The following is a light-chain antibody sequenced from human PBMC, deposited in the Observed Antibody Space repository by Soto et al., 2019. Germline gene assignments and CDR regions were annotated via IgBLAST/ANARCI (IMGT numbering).Light chain of an antibody. V-gene: IGLV2-14*01. CDR2: EVR. J-gene: IGLJ1*01. Sequence: SALPLPASVSGSPGQSFTISCTGTSSDVGGYKYVSWHQLHPGKATKLIIYEVRNRPSGGSNRFSGSKSGNTASLTISGLQAEDEADYYCSSNSRSTAYVFGTGTKVTV. CDR3: SSNSRSTAYV. CDR1: SSDVGGYKY.